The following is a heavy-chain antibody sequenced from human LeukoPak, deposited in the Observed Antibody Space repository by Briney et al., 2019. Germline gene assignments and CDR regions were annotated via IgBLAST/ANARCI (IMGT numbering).Heavy chain of an antibody. Sequence: ASVKVSCKASGYTFTNYGINWVRQAPGQGLEWMGWISGYSGNTNYAQKLQGRVTMTTDTSTTKAYMELRSMRPDDTAMYYCARGAYGGNTDYWGQGTLVTVSS. CDR2: ISGYSGNT. J-gene: IGHJ4*02. CDR1: GYTFTNYG. V-gene: IGHV1-18*01. CDR3: ARGAYGGNTDY. D-gene: IGHD4-23*01.